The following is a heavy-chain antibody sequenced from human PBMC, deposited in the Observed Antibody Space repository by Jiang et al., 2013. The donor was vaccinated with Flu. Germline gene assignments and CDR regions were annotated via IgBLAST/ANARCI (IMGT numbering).Heavy chain of an antibody. CDR3: ARESRGTVDGFDT. D-gene: IGHD6-25*01. J-gene: IGHJ3*02. CDR2: IYHTGRT. CDR1: GASISSSGNS. V-gene: IGHV4-30-2*01. Sequence: GSGLVKPSQTLSLTCAVSGASISSSGNSWTWIRQPPGKALEWIGYIYHTGRTDYNPSLKRRVTISADRSKNQFSLKLTSVTAADTAVYYCARESRGTVDGFDTWGQGTLVTVSS.